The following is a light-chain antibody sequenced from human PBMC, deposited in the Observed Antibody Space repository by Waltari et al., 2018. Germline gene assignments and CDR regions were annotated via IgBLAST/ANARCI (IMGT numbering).Light chain of an antibody. CDR2: DVS. J-gene: IGLJ1*01. CDR1: SNSVGGYNY. CDR3: SSYTSSSTSPYV. Sequence: QSALTQPASVSGSPGQSTTISCTGTSNSVGGYNYVTLYQQHPGKAPKLMIYDVSNRPSGVSNRFSGSKSGNTASLTISGLQAEDEADYYCSSYTSSSTSPYVFGTGTKVTVL. V-gene: IGLV2-14*03.